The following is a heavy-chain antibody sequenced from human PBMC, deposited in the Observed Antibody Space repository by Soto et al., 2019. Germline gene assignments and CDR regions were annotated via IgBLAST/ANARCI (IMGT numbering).Heavy chain of an antibody. CDR2: VYYDGNT. CDR1: GGSISSPTYY. Sequence: SETLSLTCIVSGGSISSPTYYWGWIRQPPGKGLEWIGTVYYDGNTYHSPSLKSRVTVSMETSINQFSLKLTSLTAADTAVYYCGRHGADGSAGGLDYWGQGILVTVSS. J-gene: IGHJ4*02. CDR3: GRHGADGSAGGLDY. V-gene: IGHV4-39*01. D-gene: IGHD3-10*01.